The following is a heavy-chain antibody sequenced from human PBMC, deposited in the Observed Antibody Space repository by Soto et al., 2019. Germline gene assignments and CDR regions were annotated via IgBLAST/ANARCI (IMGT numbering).Heavy chain of an antibody. CDR1: GYSFTSYW. CDR2: IYPGDSDT. CDR3: ARSAAAAGTLDYYYYGMDV. J-gene: IGHJ6*02. V-gene: IGHV5-51*01. D-gene: IGHD6-13*01. Sequence: LGESLKISCKGSGYSFTSYWIGWVRQMPGKGLEWMGIIYPGDSDTRYSPSFQGQVTISADKSISTAYLQWSSLKASDTAMYYCARSAAAAGTLDYYYYGMDVWGQGTTVTVSS.